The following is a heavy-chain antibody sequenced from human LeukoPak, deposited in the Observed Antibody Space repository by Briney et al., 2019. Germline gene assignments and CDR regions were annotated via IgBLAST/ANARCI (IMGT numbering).Heavy chain of an antibody. V-gene: IGHV3-23*01. Sequence: GGSLRLSCAASGFTFSSYAMSWVRQAPGKGLEWVSAISGSGGSTYYADSVKGRFTISRDNSKNTLYLQMNSLRAEDTAVYYCAKSAGSSSGALRRGEFYWGQGTLVTVSS. CDR1: GFTFSSYA. CDR2: ISGSGGST. J-gene: IGHJ4*02. CDR3: AKSAGSSSGALRRGEFY. D-gene: IGHD6-13*01.